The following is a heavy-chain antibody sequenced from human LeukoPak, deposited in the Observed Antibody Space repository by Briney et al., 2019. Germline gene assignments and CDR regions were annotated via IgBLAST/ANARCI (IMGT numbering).Heavy chain of an antibody. Sequence: VASVKVSCKASGGTFSSYTISWVRQAPGQGLEWMGRIIPILGIANYAQKFQGRVTITADKSTSTAYMELSSLRSEDTAVYYCAKPPDIVALIEVFDYGAREPLAPVP. D-gene: IGHD5-12*01. J-gene: IGHJ4*02. V-gene: IGHV1-69*02. CDR2: IIPILGIA. CDR1: GGTFSSYT. CDR3: AKPPDIVALIEVFDY.